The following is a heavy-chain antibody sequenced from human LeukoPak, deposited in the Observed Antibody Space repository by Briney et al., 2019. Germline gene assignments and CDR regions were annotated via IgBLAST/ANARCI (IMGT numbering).Heavy chain of an antibody. V-gene: IGHV3-21*01. CDR2: ISSSSSYI. J-gene: IGHJ5*02. D-gene: IGHD3-3*01. Sequence: GGSLRLSCAASGFTFSSYSMNWVRQAPGKGLEWVSSISSSSSYIYYADSVKGRFTISRDNAKNSLYLQMNSLRAEDTAVYYCARDAEYDFWSGYDPVAGFDPWGQGTLVTVSS. CDR3: ARDAEYDFWSGYDPVAGFDP. CDR1: GFTFSSYS.